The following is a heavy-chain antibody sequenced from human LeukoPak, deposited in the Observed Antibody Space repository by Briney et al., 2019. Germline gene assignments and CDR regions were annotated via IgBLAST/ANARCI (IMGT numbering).Heavy chain of an antibody. CDR2: ISAYNGNT. J-gene: IGHJ3*02. Sequence: ASVKVSCKASGYTFTSYGISWVRQAPGQGLEWMGWISAYNGNTNYAQKLQGRVTMTTDTSTSTAYMELSSLRSEDTAVYYCARVDYYDSSGFGAFDIWGQGTMVTVSS. CDR1: GYTFTSYG. V-gene: IGHV1-18*01. D-gene: IGHD3-22*01. CDR3: ARVDYYDSSGFGAFDI.